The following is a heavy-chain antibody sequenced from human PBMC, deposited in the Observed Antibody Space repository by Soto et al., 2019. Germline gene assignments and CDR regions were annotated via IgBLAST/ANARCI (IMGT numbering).Heavy chain of an antibody. V-gene: IGHV1-18*01. CDR3: ARDRGVAPPVAGNTHYYYYMDV. D-gene: IGHD6-19*01. CDR2: ISAYNGDT. CDR1: GYSFTNYG. Sequence: QDQLVQSGGEVKKPGASVKVSCKASGYSFTNYGITWVRQAPGQGFEWMGWISAYNGDTNYAQKLQGRVTMTTDASASTAYLELRSLRSDDTAGDYCARDRGVAPPVAGNTHYYYYMDVWGKGTTVTVSS. J-gene: IGHJ6*03.